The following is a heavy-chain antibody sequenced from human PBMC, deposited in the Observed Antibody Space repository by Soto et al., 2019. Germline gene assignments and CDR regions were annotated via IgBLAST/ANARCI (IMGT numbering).Heavy chain of an antibody. CDR2: ISWNSGSI. J-gene: IGHJ4*02. CDR3: ARHEWLQLWLVTEY. Sequence: GGSLRLSCAASGFTFDDYAMHWVRQAPGKGLEWVSGISWNSGSIGYADSVKGRFTISRDNAKNSLRLNSVTAADTAVYYCARHEWLQLWLVTEYWGQGALVTVSS. CDR1: GFTFDDYA. D-gene: IGHD5-18*01. V-gene: IGHV3-9*01.